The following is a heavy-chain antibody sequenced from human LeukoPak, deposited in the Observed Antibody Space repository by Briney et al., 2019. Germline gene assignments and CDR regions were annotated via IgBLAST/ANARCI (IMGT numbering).Heavy chain of an antibody. CDR3: ARVMYSSGWSFDY. Sequence: GGSLRLSCAASGFMFNTFWMSWVRQAPGKGLEWVANIKQDGNEKYYVDSVKGRFTISRDNAKNSLYLQMNSLRAEDTAVYYCARVMYSSGWSFDYWGQGTLVTVSS. CDR1: GFMFNTFW. V-gene: IGHV3-7*01. CDR2: IKQDGNEK. J-gene: IGHJ4*02. D-gene: IGHD6-19*01.